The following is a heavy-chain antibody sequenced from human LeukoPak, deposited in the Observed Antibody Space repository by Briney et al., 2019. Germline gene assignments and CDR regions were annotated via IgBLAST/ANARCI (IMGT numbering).Heavy chain of an antibody. Sequence: GGSLSLFCEVSGYTLSSYRMLWVRRARGKGLVWVALVWYDGSDKYYTDSAKGGFTISRDNSKNTLYLQMNSLRTEDTAVYYCAKDRAIGVAAKVVDYWGQGTLVTVSS. CDR3: AKDRAIGVAAKVVDY. V-gene: IGHV3-30*02. CDR2: VWYDGSDK. CDR1: GYTLSSYR. D-gene: IGHD6-19*01. J-gene: IGHJ4*02.